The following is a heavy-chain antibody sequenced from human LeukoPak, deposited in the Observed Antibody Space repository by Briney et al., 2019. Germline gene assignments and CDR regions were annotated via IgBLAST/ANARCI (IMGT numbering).Heavy chain of an antibody. J-gene: IGHJ4*02. CDR3: ARGRDTAMVSLFDY. CDR1: GGTLSSYA. V-gene: IGHV1-69*04. Sequence: ASVKVSCKASGGTLSSYAISWVRQAPGQGLEWMGRIIPILGIANYAQKFQGRVTITADKSTSTAYMELSSLRSEDTAVYYCARGRDTAMVSLFDYWGQGTLVTVSS. CDR2: IIPILGIA. D-gene: IGHD5-18*01.